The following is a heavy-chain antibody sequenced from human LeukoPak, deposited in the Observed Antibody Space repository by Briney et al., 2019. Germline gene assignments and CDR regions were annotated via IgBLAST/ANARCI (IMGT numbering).Heavy chain of an antibody. Sequence: SVKVSCKASGGTFSSYAISWVRQAPGQGLEWMGGIIPIFGTANYAQKFQGRVTITADESTSTAYMELSSLRSEDTAVYYCARGWATYYYGSGSYSSFDYWGQGTLVTVSS. J-gene: IGHJ4*02. D-gene: IGHD3-10*01. CDR1: GGTFSSYA. V-gene: IGHV1-69*13. CDR3: ARGWATYYYGSGSYSSFDY. CDR2: IIPIFGTA.